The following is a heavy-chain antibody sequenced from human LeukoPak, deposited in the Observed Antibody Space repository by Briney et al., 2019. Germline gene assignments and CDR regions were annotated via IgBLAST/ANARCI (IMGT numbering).Heavy chain of an antibody. Sequence: GGSLRLSCAASGFTFSSYNMNWVRQAPGKGLEWVSYISISSTTIYYADSVKGRFTISRDDAKNSLYLQMNSLRDEDTAVYYCARDRWFGESRYFDYWGQGTLVTVSS. CDR3: ARDRWFGESRYFDY. CDR1: GFTFSSYN. CDR2: ISISSTTI. J-gene: IGHJ4*02. V-gene: IGHV3-48*02. D-gene: IGHD3-10*01.